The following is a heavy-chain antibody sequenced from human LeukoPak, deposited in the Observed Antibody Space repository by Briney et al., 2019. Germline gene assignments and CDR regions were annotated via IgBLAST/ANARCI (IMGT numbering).Heavy chain of an antibody. Sequence: PSETLSLTCTVSGGSITSYYWSWVRQPPGKGLEWIGYIYYTGSTDYNPSLKSRVTMSVDTSKNQFSLKLSSVTAADTAVYSCARGSVRGEFDPWGQGTLVTVSS. D-gene: IGHD3-10*01. V-gene: IGHV4-59*01. J-gene: IGHJ5*02. CDR3: ARGSVRGEFDP. CDR2: IYYTGST. CDR1: GGSITSYY.